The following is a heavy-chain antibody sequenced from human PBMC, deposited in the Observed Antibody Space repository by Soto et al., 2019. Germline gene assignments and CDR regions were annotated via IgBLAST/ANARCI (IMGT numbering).Heavy chain of an antibody. CDR1: GYTFTSYA. D-gene: IGHD6-13*01. Sequence: QVQLVQSGAEVKKPGASVKVSCKASGYTFTSYAMHWVRQAPGQRLEWMGWINAGNGNTKYSQMFQGRVTITRDTSASTAYMELSSLRSEDTAVYYCARDSTGYSSSWLYYYYYFLDVCGKVTTVTVSS. CDR3: ARDSTGYSSSWLYYYYYFLDV. CDR2: INAGNGNT. V-gene: IGHV1-3*01. J-gene: IGHJ6*03.